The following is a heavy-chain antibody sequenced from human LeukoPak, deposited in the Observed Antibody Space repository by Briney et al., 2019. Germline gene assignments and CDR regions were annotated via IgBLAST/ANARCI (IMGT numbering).Heavy chain of an antibody. CDR3: AKDKIVVVVAATDAFDI. CDR1: GFTFSSYA. V-gene: IGHV3-23*01. Sequence: GSLRLSCAASGFTFSSYAMSWVRQAPGKGLEWVSATSRSGGSTYYADSVKGRFTISRDNSKNTLYLQMYSLRAEDTAVYYCAKDKIVVVVAATDAFDIWGQGTMVTVSS. J-gene: IGHJ3*02. CDR2: TSRSGGST. D-gene: IGHD2-15*01.